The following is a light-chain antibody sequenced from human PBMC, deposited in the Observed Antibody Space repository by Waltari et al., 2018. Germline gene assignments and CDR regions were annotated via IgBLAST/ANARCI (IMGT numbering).Light chain of an antibody. Sequence: AVSLGERATVNCKSSQSVLYNSNKKNYLAWYQQRPGQPPRLLIYWASIRQSGIPDRFRGSGSATEFTLTITSLQAEDVAVYYCQQYYDVPYTFGQGTKVEI. CDR2: WAS. V-gene: IGKV4-1*01. J-gene: IGKJ2*01. CDR3: QQYYDVPYT. CDR1: QSVLYNSNKKNY.